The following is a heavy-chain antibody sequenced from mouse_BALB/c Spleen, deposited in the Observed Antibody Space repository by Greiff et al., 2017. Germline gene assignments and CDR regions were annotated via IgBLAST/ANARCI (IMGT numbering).Heavy chain of an antibody. CDR2: INPSNGGT. Sequence: VKLQQSGAELVKPGASVKLSCKASGYTFTSYYMYWVKQRPGQGLEWIGEINPSNGGTNFNEKFKSKATLTVDKSSSTAYMQLSSLTSEDSAVYYCTRSGGWAYWGQGTLVTVSA. CDR1: GYTFTSYY. V-gene: IGHV1S81*02. J-gene: IGHJ3*01. D-gene: IGHD3-1*01. CDR3: TRSGGWAY.